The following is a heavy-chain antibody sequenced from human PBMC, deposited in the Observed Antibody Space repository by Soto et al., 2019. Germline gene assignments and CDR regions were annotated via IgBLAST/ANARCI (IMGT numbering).Heavy chain of an antibody. CDR2: IFHSGNA. J-gene: IGHJ4*01. D-gene: IGHD2-15*01. V-gene: IGHV4-59*01. CDR1: GGSMRNVY. Sequence: KPSETLSLTCTVSGGSMRNVYWSWIRQPPGKRLEWIGFIFHSGNAKYNPSLKGRVTISIDTSKSQFSLSLDSVTAADTAVYFCARAHAPTLPFDYWDLGTLVTVSS. CDR3: ARAHAPTLPFDY.